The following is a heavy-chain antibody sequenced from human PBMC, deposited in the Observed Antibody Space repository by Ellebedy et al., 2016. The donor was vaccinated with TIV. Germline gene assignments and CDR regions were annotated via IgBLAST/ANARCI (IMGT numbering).Heavy chain of an antibody. D-gene: IGHD4-17*01. CDR1: GFTFSDYY. CDR3: ARDEYGASFDY. J-gene: IGHJ4*02. CDR2: ISSSSSYI. V-gene: IGHV3-11*06. Sequence: GGSLRLXCAASGFTFSDYYMSWIRQAPGKGLEWVSSISSSSSYIYYADSVKGRFTISRDNAKNSLYLQMNSLRAEDTAVYYCARDEYGASFDYWGQGTLVTVSS.